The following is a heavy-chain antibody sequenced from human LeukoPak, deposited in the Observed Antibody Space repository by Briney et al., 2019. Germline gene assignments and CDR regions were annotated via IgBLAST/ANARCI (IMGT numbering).Heavy chain of an antibody. V-gene: IGHV4-4*02. Sequence: PSGTLSLTCGVSGGSISNTNWWTWFRQPPGKGLEWIGEVNLQGSTNYNPSLKSRVTMSVDRSKNQFSLNLSSVTAADTAVYFCARARYLDLWSRGTLVTVSS. CDR2: VNLQGST. CDR3: ARARYLDL. CDR1: GGSISNTNW. J-gene: IGHJ2*01.